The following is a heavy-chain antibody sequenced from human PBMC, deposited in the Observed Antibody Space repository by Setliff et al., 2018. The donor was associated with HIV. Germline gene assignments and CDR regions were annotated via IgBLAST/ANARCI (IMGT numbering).Heavy chain of an antibody. CDR1: GGSISSSTYY. V-gene: IGHV4-39*01. CDR2: IFYTGST. CDR3: ARRGRDGVLIVFATVFDP. Sequence: PSETLSLTCSVSGGSISSSTYYWGWIRQPPGKGLEWIGDIFYTGSTYYNPSLKSRVAISVDTSENQFSLKLNSVTAADTAVYYCARRGRDGVLIVFATVFDPWGQGTLVTVSS. D-gene: IGHD2-8*01. J-gene: IGHJ5*02.